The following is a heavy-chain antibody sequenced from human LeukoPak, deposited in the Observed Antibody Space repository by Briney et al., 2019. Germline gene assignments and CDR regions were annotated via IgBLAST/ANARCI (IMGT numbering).Heavy chain of an antibody. D-gene: IGHD5-12*01. CDR2: ISSSGSV. Sequence: PSETLSLTCTVSRGSLSGSIRRYYWSWLRQPPGKGLEWIGYISSSGSVNDNPSLRSRVTISVDTSKNQFFLNLSSVSAADTAVYYCARIPLGYSGAYYFDYWGQGTLVTVSP. CDR3: ARIPLGYSGAYYFDY. CDR1: RGSLSGSIRRYY. J-gene: IGHJ4*02. V-gene: IGHV4-4*09.